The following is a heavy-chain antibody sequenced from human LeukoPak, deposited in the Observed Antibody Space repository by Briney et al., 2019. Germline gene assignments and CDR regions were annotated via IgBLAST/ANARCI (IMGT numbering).Heavy chain of an antibody. J-gene: IGHJ6*02. CDR2: ISDDGSNK. Sequence: LRLSCAASGFTFSSYAMFWVRQAPGKGLEWVALISDDGSNKYYADSLKGRFTISRDNSKNTLYLQMNSLRAEDTAVYYCARFPGWVVVVAATRYGMDVWGQGTTVTVSS. D-gene: IGHD2-15*01. CDR1: GFTFSSYA. V-gene: IGHV3-30-3*01. CDR3: ARFPGWVVVVAATRYGMDV.